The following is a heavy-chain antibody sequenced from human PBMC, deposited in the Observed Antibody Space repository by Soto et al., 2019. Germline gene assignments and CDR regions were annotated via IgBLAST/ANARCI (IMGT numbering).Heavy chain of an antibody. CDR3: ARDIDG. J-gene: IGHJ4*02. D-gene: IGHD2-15*01. CDR1: GFTFSSYS. Sequence: EVQVVESGGGLVQPGGSLRLSCAASGFTFSSYSMNWVRQAPGKGLEWVSYISSSSSTIFYADSVKGRFTISRDNAKNALALETNSLRAEDTAVYYCARDIDGGGQGTLVTVSS. V-gene: IGHV3-48*01. CDR2: ISSSSSTI.